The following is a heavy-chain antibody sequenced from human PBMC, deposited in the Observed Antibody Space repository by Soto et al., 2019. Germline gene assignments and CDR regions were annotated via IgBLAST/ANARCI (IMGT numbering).Heavy chain of an antibody. CDR2: IYYSGST. V-gene: IGHV4-31*03. CDR3: ARVMGSWRGRYYYGMDV. J-gene: IGHJ6*02. D-gene: IGHD1-26*01. CDR1: GGSISSGGYY. Sequence: SETLSLTCTVSGGSISSGGYYLSWIRQHPGKGLEWIGYIYYSGSTYYNPSLKSRVTISVDTSKNQFSLKLSSVTAADTAVYYCARVMGSWRGRYYYGMDVWGQGTTVTVSS.